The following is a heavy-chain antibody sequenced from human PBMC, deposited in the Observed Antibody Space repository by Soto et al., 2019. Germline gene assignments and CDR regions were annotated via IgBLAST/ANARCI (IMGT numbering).Heavy chain of an antibody. Sequence: QAQLVQSGAEVKKPGSSVKVSCKASGGLFSSYAISWVRQAPGQGLEWMGGIIPVFSTAYYAQKFQGRVTITADESTNTAYMVLSSLGSEDTAMYYGAGGGSGYVLFNEFWGQGALVNVSS. V-gene: IGHV1-69*01. CDR1: GGLFSSYA. J-gene: IGHJ4*02. CDR3: AGGGSGYVLFNEF. D-gene: IGHD3-22*01. CDR2: IIPVFSTA.